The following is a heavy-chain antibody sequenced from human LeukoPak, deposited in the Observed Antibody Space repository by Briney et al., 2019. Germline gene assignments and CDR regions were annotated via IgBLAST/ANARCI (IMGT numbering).Heavy chain of an antibody. CDR1: GGTFNSYA. Sequence: ASMKVSCKASGGTFNSYAFTWVRQAPGQGLEWMGIINPSGGSTSYAQKFQGRVTMTRDTSTSTVYMELSSLRSEDTAVYYCARTNGSGSLDYWGQGTLVTVSS. CDR3: ARTNGSGSLDY. V-gene: IGHV1-46*02. D-gene: IGHD3-10*01. J-gene: IGHJ4*02. CDR2: INPSGGST.